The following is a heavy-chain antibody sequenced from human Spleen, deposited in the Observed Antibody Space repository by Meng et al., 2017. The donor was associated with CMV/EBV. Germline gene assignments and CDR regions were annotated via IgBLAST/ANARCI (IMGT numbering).Heavy chain of an antibody. V-gene: IGHV3-30-3*01. J-gene: IGHJ4*02. D-gene: IGHD2-2*01. CDR2: ISYDGSNK. Sequence: LSLTCTVSEGSITSYFWSWIRQPPGKGLEWVAVISYDGSNKYYADSVKGRFTISRDNSKNTLYLQMNSLRAEDTAVYYCATAPVPAAMAAYFDYWGQGTLVTVSS. CDR3: ATAPVPAAMAAYFDY. CDR1: EGSITSYF.